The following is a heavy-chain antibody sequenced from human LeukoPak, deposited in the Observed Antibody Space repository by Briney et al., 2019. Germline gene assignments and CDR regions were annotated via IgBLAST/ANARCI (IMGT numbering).Heavy chain of an antibody. CDR3: ARPYDSSGYYYQYYFDY. V-gene: IGHV4-34*01. CDR1: GGSFSGYY. D-gene: IGHD3-22*01. CDR2: INHSGST. J-gene: IGHJ4*02. Sequence: SETLSLTCTVYGGSFSGYYWSWIRQPPGKGLEWIGEINHSGSTNYNPSPKSRVTISVDTSKNQFSLKLSSVTAADTAVYFCARPYDSSGYYYQYYFDYWGQGTLVTVSS.